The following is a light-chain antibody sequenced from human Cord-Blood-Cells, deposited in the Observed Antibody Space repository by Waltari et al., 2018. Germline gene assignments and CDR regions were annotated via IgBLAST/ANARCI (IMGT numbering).Light chain of an antibody. V-gene: IGKV1-39*01. CDR1: QSISSY. J-gene: IGKJ2*03. CDR3: QQSYSTPPYS. CDR2: AAS. Sequence: DIQMTQSPSSLSASVGDRVTITCRASQSISSYLNWYQQKPGKAPKLLIYAASSLQSGVPSRFSGSGSGTDFTRTISSLQPEDFATYYCQQSYSTPPYSFGQGTKLETK.